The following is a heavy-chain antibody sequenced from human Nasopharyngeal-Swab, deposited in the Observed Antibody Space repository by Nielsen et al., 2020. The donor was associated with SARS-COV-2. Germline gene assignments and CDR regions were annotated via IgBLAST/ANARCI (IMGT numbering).Heavy chain of an antibody. V-gene: IGHV4-31*03. D-gene: IGHD3-16*01. CDR1: GGSISSGGYY. CDR3: ATYWELRLGESTRVDAFDI. Sequence: SETLSLTCTVSGGSISSGGYYWSWIRQHPGKGLEWIGYIYYSGSTYYNPSLKSRVTISVDTSKNQFSLKLSSVTAADTAVYYCATYWELRLGESTRVDAFDIWGQGTMVTVSS. J-gene: IGHJ3*02. CDR2: IYYSGST.